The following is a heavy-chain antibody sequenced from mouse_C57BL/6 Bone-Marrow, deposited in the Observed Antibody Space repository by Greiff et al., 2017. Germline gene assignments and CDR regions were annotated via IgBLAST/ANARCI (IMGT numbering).Heavy chain of an antibody. Sequence: VQLQQSGAELVMPGASVKLSCKASGYTFTSYWMHWVKQRPGQGLEWIGEIDPPDSYTNYNQKFKGKSTLTVAKSSSTAYMQLSSLTSEDSAVYYCARKDYCYGNSHNDFDYWGKGTTLTVSS. CDR1: GYTFTSYW. CDR3: ARKDYCYGNSHNDFDY. D-gene: IGHD1-1*01. V-gene: IGHV1-69*01. CDR2: IDPPDSYT. J-gene: IGHJ2*01.